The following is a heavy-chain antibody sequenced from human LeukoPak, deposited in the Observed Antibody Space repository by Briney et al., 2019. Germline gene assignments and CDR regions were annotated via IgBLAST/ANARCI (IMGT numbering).Heavy chain of an antibody. V-gene: IGHV3-23*01. CDR1: GFTFSSYA. CDR3: ARRQGYNYYDY. J-gene: IGHJ4*02. Sequence: GGSLRLSCAASGFTFSSYAMSWVRQAPGKGLEWVSAISDSGGTTLYADSVKGRFTISRDNTKNSLFLQMNSLRAEDTAVYYCARRQGYNYYDYWGQGMLVTVSS. D-gene: IGHD1-1*01. CDR2: ISDSGGTT.